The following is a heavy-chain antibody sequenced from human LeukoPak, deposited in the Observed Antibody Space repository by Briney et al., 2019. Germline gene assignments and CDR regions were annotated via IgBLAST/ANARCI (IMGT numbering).Heavy chain of an antibody. Sequence: GGSLRLSCAASGFTFSNYWMHWVRQAPGMGRVWVSRSNGDGTDTIYADSVKGRFTISRDNAKNTLYLQMNSLRAEDTAVYYCARDSHGGVDYWGQGTLVTVSS. J-gene: IGHJ4*02. CDR2: SNGDGTDT. D-gene: IGHD3-10*01. CDR1: GFTFSNYW. CDR3: ARDSHGGVDY. V-gene: IGHV3-74*01.